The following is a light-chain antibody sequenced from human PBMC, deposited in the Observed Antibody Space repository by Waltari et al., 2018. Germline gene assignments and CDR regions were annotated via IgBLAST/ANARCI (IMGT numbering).Light chain of an antibody. CDR1: SLDVGGYDF. J-gene: IGLJ1*01. V-gene: IGLV2-14*01. CDR3: TSYTSRHTLV. Sequence: QSALTQPASVSGSPGQSITISCTGSSLDVGGYDFVSWYRQHPGKAPKVVIFDVNNRPSGVSARVSGSKSGNTAFLTISGLQAEDEGDYYCTSYTSRHTLVFGGGTKVTVL. CDR2: DVN.